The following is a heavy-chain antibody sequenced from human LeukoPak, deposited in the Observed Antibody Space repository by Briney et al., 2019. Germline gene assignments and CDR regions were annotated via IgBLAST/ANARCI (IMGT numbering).Heavy chain of an antibody. V-gene: IGHV3-20*04. CDR3: ARGGSSSWWFDP. Sequence: GGSLRLSCAASGFTFDDYGMSWVRQAPGKGLEGVSGINWNGGSTGYADSVKGRFTISRDDAKNFLYLQMNSLRAEDTALYYCARGGSSSWWFDPWGQGTLVTVSS. J-gene: IGHJ5*02. CDR2: INWNGGST. CDR1: GFTFDDYG. D-gene: IGHD6-6*01.